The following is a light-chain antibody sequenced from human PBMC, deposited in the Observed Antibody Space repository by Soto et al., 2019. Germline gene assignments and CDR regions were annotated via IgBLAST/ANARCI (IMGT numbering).Light chain of an antibody. J-gene: IGLJ2*01. CDR3: LSFTGSRTGV. CDR2: DVS. Sequence: QSALTQPASVSGSPGQSITISCTGTSSDVGGYNYVSWYQQHPGKAPKLMIYDVSNRPSGVSNRFSGSKSGNTASLAISGPREEVVADYYRLSFTGSRTGVFAGGTTLSVL. CDR1: SSDVGGYNY. V-gene: IGLV2-14*01.